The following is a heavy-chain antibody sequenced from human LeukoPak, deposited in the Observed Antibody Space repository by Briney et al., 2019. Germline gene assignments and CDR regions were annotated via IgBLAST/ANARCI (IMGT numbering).Heavy chain of an antibody. D-gene: IGHD1-26*01. CDR3: AKREIPGLELREWFDP. CDR2: ISGSGGNT. J-gene: IGHJ5*02. CDR1: GFIFSSYA. Sequence: PGGSLRLSCAASGFIFSSYAMSWVRQAPGKGLEWVSAISGSGGNTYYVDSGKGRFTISRENSKNTLYLQMNSLRAEDTAVYYCAKREIPGLELREWFDPWGQGNLVTVSS. V-gene: IGHV3-23*01.